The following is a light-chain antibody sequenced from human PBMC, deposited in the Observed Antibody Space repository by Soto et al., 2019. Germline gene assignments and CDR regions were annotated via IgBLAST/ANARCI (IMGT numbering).Light chain of an antibody. CDR1: SRDIGSYNT. V-gene: IGLV2-23*01. Sequence: QSALTQSASVSGSPGQWISIPCAGTSRDIGSYNTVSWYQHHPGKAPKLLIYEGTKRPSGVSHRFSGSKSGNTASLTISGLQPEDEADYYCCSFAGFTTYAFGTGTKVTVL. CDR2: EGT. CDR3: CSFAGFTTYA. J-gene: IGLJ1*01.